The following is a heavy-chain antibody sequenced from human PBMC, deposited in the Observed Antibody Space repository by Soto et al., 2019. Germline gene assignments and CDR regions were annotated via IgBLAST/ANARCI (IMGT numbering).Heavy chain of an antibody. V-gene: IGHV3-23*01. D-gene: IGHD2-2*01. Sequence: EVQLLESGGGLVQPGGSLRLSCVGSGFTFINYAMSWVRPTPGKGLEWVSGISGGGDRTFDADSVKGRFTISRDNSKNTVNLQMNSLRADDTAVYYCARKVLGSTSSADLWYFGLLGRGSLVTVSS. CDR3: ARKVLGSTSSADLWYFGL. J-gene: IGHJ2*01. CDR1: GFTFINYA. CDR2: ISGGGDRT.